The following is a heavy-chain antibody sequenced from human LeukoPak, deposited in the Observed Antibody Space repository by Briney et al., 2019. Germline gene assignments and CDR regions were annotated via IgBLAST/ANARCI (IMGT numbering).Heavy chain of an antibody. CDR3: ARGGYSYGHYPFDY. D-gene: IGHD5-18*01. CDR1: GGSINNYY. CDR2: IYYTGST. V-gene: IGHV4-59*01. Sequence: PSETLSLTCTVSGGSINNYYWSWVRQPPGAGLEWLAYIYYTGSTNYNPSLKSRVTISVDTSKNQFSLKLSSVTAADTAVYYCARGGYSYGHYPFDYWGQGTLVTVSS. J-gene: IGHJ4*02.